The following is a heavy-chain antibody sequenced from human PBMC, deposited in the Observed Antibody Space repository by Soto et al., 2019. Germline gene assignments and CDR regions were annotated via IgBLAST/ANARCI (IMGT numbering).Heavy chain of an antibody. D-gene: IGHD1-26*01. Sequence: SETLSLTCTICGGSISGYYWSWIRQPPGKGLEWIGYIYYSGSTNYNPSLKSRVTISVDTSKNQFSLKLNSVTAADTAVYYCARNSGSYYRWFDPWAQGTLVTVS. CDR1: GGSISGYY. CDR3: ARNSGSYYRWFDP. V-gene: IGHV4-59*01. CDR2: IYYSGST. J-gene: IGHJ5*02.